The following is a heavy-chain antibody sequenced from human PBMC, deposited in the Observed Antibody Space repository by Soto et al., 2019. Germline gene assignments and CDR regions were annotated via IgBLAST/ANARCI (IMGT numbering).Heavy chain of an antibody. D-gene: IGHD2-2*01. V-gene: IGHV3-33*01. CDR1: GFIFSSYG. J-gene: IGHJ6*02. Sequence: GGSLRLSCAASGFIFSSYGMHWVRQAPGKGLEWVAVIWYDGSNKYYGDSVKGRFTISRDNSKNTLHLQMNSLRVEDTAVYSCARGISGYCSSISCCSDYYYGMDVWGQGTTVTVSS. CDR3: ARGISGYCSSISCCSDYYYGMDV. CDR2: IWYDGSNK.